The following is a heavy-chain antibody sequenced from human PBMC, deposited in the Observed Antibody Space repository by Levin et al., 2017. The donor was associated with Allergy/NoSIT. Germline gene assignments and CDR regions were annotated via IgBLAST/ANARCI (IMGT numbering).Heavy chain of an antibody. J-gene: IGHJ4*02. D-gene: IGHD6-19*01. CDR1: GGSVHSGYYY. V-gene: IGHV4-61*01. Sequence: HSQTLSLTCTVSGGSVHSGYYYWTWIRQPPGKGLEWIGYVFYSGQTNYNPSLKSRVTISVDTSRNQFSLKMNSVTAADAAVYYCARDRGGNITGWNPYYFDSWGQGTLVTVSS. CDR2: VFYSGQT. CDR3: ARDRGGNITGWNPYYFDS.